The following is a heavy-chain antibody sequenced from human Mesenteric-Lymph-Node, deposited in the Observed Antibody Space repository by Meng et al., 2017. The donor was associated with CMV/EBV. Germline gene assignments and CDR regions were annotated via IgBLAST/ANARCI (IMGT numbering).Heavy chain of an antibody. CDR1: GGSISSYY. J-gene: IGHJ3*02. D-gene: IGHD6-19*01. Sequence: GSLRLSCTVSGGSISSYYWSWIRQPPGKGLEWIGYIYYSGSTNYNPSLKSQVTISVDTSKNQFSLKLSSVTAADTAVYYCARVRWSSGWYFDAFDIWGQGTMVTVSS. CDR2: IYYSGST. CDR3: ARVRWSSGWYFDAFDI. V-gene: IGHV4-59*01.